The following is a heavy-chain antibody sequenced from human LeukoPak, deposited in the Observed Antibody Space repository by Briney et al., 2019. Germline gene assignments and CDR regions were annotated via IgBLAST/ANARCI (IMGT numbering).Heavy chain of an antibody. V-gene: IGHV4-34*01. D-gene: IGHD6-13*01. CDR2: INHSGST. CDR1: GGSFSGYY. Sequence: TSETLSLTCAVYGGSFSGYYWSWIRQPPGKGLEWIGEINHSGSTNYNPSLKSRATISVDTSKNQFSLKLSSVTAADTAVYYCARGTGAAARNFDYWGQGTLVTVSS. J-gene: IGHJ4*02. CDR3: ARGTGAAARNFDY.